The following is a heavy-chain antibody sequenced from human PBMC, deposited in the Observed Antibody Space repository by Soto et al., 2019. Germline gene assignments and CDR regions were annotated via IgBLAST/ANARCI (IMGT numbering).Heavy chain of an antibody. V-gene: IGHV4-59*01. J-gene: IGHJ5*02. CDR2: IYYSGST. CDR3: ARGDNWFDP. CDR1: GGSISSYY. Sequence: SETLSLTCTVSGGSISSYYWSWIRQPPGKGLEWIGYIYYSGSTNYNPSLKSRVTISVDTSKNQFSLKLSSVTAADTAVYYCARGDNWFDPWGQGTLLTVSS.